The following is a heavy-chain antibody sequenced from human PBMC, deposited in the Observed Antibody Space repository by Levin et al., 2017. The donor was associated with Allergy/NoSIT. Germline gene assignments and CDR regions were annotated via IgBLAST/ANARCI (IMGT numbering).Heavy chain of an antibody. CDR2: IKHDGSEE. V-gene: IGHV3-7*04. CDR3: AGDGGRRDDY. Sequence: PGGSLRLSCAASGFTFSTYWMTWVRQVPGKGLEWVANIKHDGSEEYYVDAVRGRFTISRDNAKNSLYLQMNSLRAEDTAVYYCAGDGGRRDDYWGQGTLVTVSS. D-gene: IGHD1-26*01. CDR1: GFTFSTYW. J-gene: IGHJ4*02.